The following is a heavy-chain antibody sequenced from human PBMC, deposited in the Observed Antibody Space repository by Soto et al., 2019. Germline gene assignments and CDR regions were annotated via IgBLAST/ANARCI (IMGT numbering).Heavy chain of an antibody. J-gene: IGHJ5*02. CDR3: APTKDSSGFLTS. CDR2: IYWDDDK. D-gene: IGHD3-22*01. CDR1: GFSLSTSGVG. V-gene: IGHV2-5*02. Sequence: YGPTLVNPTQTLTLTCTFSGFSLSTSGVGVGWIRQPPGKALEWLALIYWDDDKRYSPSLKSRLTITKDTSKNQVVLTLTNLDPLDTGTYFCAPTKDSSGFLTSWGQGILVTVSS.